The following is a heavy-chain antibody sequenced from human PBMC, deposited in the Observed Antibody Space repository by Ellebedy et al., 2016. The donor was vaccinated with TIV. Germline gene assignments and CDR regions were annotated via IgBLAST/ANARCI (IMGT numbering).Heavy chain of an antibody. CDR3: ARDRAATVTTLFLDY. CDR1: GFTFSSYG. D-gene: IGHD4-17*01. V-gene: IGHV3-33*01. Sequence: GGSLRLSCAASGFTFSSYGMHWVREAPGKGLEWVAVIVYGGDNKYSSDSVKGRFTISRDNSKNTLFLQLHSQRDEDTAVYYCARDRAATVTTLFLDYWGQGTLVTVSS. CDR2: IVYGGDNK. J-gene: IGHJ4*02.